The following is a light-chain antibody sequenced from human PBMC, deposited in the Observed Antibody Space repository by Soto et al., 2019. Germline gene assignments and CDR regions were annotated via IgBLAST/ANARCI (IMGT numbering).Light chain of an antibody. Sequence: ALTQPASVSGSPGQSIANSCTGTSSDVGGYNYVSWYQQLPGKAPKLLISEVSNRPSGVSHRFSGSKSGNTASLTISGLQAEDEADYYCSSYRTGGPFVFGTGTKLTVL. CDR2: EVS. CDR1: SSDVGGYNY. V-gene: IGLV2-14*01. J-gene: IGLJ1*01. CDR3: SSYRTGGPFV.